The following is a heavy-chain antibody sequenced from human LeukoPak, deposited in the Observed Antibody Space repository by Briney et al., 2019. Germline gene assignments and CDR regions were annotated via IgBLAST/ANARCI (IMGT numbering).Heavy chain of an antibody. Sequence: SEPLSLTCAVYGGSFSGYYWSWIRQPTGKGLEWIGEINHSGSTNYNPSLKSRVTISVDTSKNQFSLKLSSVTAADTAVYYCARVTAGDNDYWGQGTLVTVSS. D-gene: IGHD2-21*01. V-gene: IGHV4-34*01. J-gene: IGHJ4*02. CDR3: ARVTAGDNDY. CDR1: GGSFSGYY. CDR2: INHSGST.